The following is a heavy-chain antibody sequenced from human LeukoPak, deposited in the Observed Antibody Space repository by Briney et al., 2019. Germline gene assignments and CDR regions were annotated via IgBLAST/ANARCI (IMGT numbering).Heavy chain of an antibody. V-gene: IGHV3-30*18. Sequence: GGSLRLSYAASGFTFSSYGMHWVRQAPGKGLEWVVVISYDGSNKYYADSVKGRFTISRDNSKNTLYLQMNSLIAEDTAVYYCAKGPTQYSSGWLTWGQGTLVTVSS. J-gene: IGHJ5*02. CDR2: ISYDGSNK. CDR3: AKGPTQYSSGWLT. CDR1: GFTFSSYG. D-gene: IGHD6-19*01.